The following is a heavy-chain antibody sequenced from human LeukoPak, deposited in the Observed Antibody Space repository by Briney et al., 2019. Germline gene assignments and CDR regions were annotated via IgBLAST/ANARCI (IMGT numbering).Heavy chain of an antibody. J-gene: IGHJ4*02. CDR2: ISYDGSNR. CDR1: GFTFSSYG. V-gene: IGHV3-30*03. D-gene: IGHD2-2*01. Sequence: PGGSLRLSCAASGFTFSSYGMHWVRQAPGKGLEWVAVISYDGSNRYYADSVKGRFTISRDTSKNTLYLQMNSLRAEDTAVYYCARSGAMGYYFDYWGQGTLVTVSS. CDR3: ARSGAMGYYFDY.